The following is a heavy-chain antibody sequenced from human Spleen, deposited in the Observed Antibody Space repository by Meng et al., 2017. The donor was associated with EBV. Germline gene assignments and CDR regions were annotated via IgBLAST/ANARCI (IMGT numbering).Heavy chain of an antibody. V-gene: IGHV7-4-1*02. J-gene: IGHJ4*02. CDR1: GYTFTNND. D-gene: IGHD3-22*01. CDR3: ARQGRSDYYDSSGSDY. Sequence: VQLVQSVAEVKKPGASVKVSCKASGYTFTNNDMNWGRQAPGQGLEWMGWTNTNTGNPTYAQGFTGRFVYSLDTSVGTAYLQISSLKAEDTAVYYCARQGRSDYYDSSGSDYWGQGTLVTVSS. CDR2: TNTNTGNP.